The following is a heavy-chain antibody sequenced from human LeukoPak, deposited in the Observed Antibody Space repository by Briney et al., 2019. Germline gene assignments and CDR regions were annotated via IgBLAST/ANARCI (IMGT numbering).Heavy chain of an antibody. V-gene: IGHV3-48*03. D-gene: IGHD3-10*01. CDR1: GFTFSSYE. CDR3: ARTYGRLYYFDY. Sequence: PGGSLRLSCAASGFTFSSYEMNWVRQAPGKGLEWVSYISSSGSTIYYADSVKGRFTISRDNAKNSLYLQMNSLRAEDTAVYYCARTYGRLYYFDYWGQGSLVTVSS. J-gene: IGHJ4*02. CDR2: ISSSGSTI.